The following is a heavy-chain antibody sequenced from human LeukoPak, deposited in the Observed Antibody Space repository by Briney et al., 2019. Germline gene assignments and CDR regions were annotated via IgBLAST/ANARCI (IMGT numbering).Heavy chain of an antibody. CDR1: GFTFDDYA. CDR2: ISWNSGSI. D-gene: IGHD3-10*01. CDR3: AKDKLFRGSSHWFDP. J-gene: IGHJ5*02. Sequence: QPGGSLRLSCAASGFTFDDYAMHWVRQAPGKGLEWVSGISWNSGSIGYADSVKGRFTISRDNAKNSLYLQMNSLRAEDTALYYCAKDKLFRGSSHWFDPWGQGTLVTVSS. V-gene: IGHV3-9*01.